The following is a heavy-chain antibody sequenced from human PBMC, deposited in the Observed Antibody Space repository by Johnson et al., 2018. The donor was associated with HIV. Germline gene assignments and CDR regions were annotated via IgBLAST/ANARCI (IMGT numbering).Heavy chain of an antibody. J-gene: IGHJ3*02. V-gene: IGHV3-30*04. CDR2: ISCEGTNK. Sequence: QVQLVESGGGVVQPGRSLRLSCAASGLTFSSYAMHWVRQAPGKGLGWVAVISCEGTNKYYADSVKGRFTISREKSKNTLYLQMNSLRHADTAVSYCARLTGQQLVPRGGAFDIWGQGTMVTVSS. CDR3: ARLTGQQLVPRGGAFDI. D-gene: IGHD6-13*01. CDR1: GLTFSSYA.